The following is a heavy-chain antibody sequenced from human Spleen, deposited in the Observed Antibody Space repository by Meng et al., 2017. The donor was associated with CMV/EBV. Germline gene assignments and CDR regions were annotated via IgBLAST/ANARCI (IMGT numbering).Heavy chain of an antibody. Sequence: GGSLRLSCTASGFIFHDYTMHWVRQAPGKGLEWVSGINWNSGNIFYADSVKGRFTISRDNAKNSLYLQMNSLRAEDTAVYYCARAYYGVDGMDVWGQGTTVTVSS. J-gene: IGHJ6*02. CDR1: GFIFHDYT. CDR2: INWNSGNI. CDR3: ARAYYGVDGMDV. D-gene: IGHD4-17*01. V-gene: IGHV3-9*01.